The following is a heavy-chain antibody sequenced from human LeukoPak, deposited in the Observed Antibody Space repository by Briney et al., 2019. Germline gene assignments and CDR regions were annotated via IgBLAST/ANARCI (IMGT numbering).Heavy chain of an antibody. J-gene: IGHJ4*02. CDR2: ISGSGGST. D-gene: IGHD2-21*01. CDR3: AKNLCGGDCYDDY. V-gene: IGHV3-23*01. CDR1: GFTFSSYA. Sequence: SGGSLRLTCADSGFTFSSYAMRWVRQAPGKGLEWVSAISGSGGSTYYADSVKGRFTISRDNSKNTLYLQMNGLRAEDTAVYYCAKNLCGGDCYDDYWGQGTLVTVSS.